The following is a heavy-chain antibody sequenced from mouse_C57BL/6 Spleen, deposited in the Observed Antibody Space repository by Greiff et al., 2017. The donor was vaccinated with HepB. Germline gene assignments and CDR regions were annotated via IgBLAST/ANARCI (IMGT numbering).Heavy chain of an antibody. V-gene: IGHV1-61*01. CDR3: ARAGHPYYFDY. Sequence: VQLQQPGAELVRPGSSVKLSCKASGYTFTSYWMDWVKQRPGQGLEWIGNIYPSDSETHYNQKFKDKATLTVDKSSSTAYMQLSSLTSEDSAVYYCARAGHPYYFDYWGQGTTLTVSS. CDR1: GYTFTSYW. J-gene: IGHJ2*01. CDR2: IYPSDSET. D-gene: IGHD3-3*01.